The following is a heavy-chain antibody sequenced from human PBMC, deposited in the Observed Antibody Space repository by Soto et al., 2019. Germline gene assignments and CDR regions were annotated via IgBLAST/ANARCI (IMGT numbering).Heavy chain of an antibody. CDR2: INHSGGT. CDR1: GGSFSGYY. CDR3: ARHEGNGNVWPLDY. D-gene: IGHD2-8*01. J-gene: IGHJ4*02. Sequence: SETLSLTCAVYGGSFSGYYWNWIRQSPGKGLEWIGEINHSGGTNYNPSLKSRVTISVDTSKNQFSLKLRSVTAEDTAVYYCARHEGNGNVWPLDYWGQGILVTVSS. V-gene: IGHV4-34*01.